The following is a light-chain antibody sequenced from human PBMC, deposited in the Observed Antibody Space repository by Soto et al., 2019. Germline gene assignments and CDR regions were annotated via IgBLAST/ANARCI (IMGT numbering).Light chain of an antibody. CDR3: SSYAGSSNV. CDR1: TVDVGGYNY. J-gene: IGLJ1*01. CDR2: EVN. V-gene: IGLV2-8*01. Sequence: QSPLPQPPSPSGPPGQSVALFCPATTVDVGGYNYVSWYQQHPGKAPKLMIYEVNKRPSGVPDRFSGSKSGNTASLTVSGLQDEDEADYYCSSYAGSSNVFGTGTKVTVL.